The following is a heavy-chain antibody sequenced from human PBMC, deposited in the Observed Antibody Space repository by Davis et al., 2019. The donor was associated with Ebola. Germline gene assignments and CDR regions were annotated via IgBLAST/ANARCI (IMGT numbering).Heavy chain of an antibody. CDR3: ASGPSDYYSLPPQDY. CDR2: IWPDGRSQ. CDR1: GFTFSTCA. V-gene: IGHV3-33*01. D-gene: IGHD3-10*01. J-gene: IGHJ4*02. Sequence: GESPKIPCAASGFTFSTCAMHWVRQAPGKGLEWVALIWPDGRSQKHADSVQGRFSISRDNSKSTLYLQMNTLKVEDTAVYYCASGPSDYYSLPPQDYWGQGTRVTVSS.